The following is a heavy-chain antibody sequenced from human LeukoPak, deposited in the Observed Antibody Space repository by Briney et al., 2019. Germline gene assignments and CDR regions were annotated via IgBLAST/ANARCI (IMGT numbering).Heavy chain of an antibody. V-gene: IGHV4-59*08. J-gene: IGHJ4*02. Sequence: PSETLSLTCTVSGGSIGGDYWTWIRQPPGKGLQYIGYIYHTGATNYNPSLKSRVTMSVDTSENQFSLKLNPVTAADTAVYFCAKYGKSGWSIDNWGQGTLVTVSS. D-gene: IGHD6-19*01. CDR3: AKYGKSGWSIDN. CDR1: GGSIGGDY. CDR2: IYHTGAT.